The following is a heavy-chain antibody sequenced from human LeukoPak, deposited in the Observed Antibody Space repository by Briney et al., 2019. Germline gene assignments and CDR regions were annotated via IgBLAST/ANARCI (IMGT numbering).Heavy chain of an antibody. D-gene: IGHD3-9*01. CDR2: IIPIFGTA. V-gene: IGHV1-69*13. Sequence: SVKVSCKASGGTFSSYAISWVRQAPGQGLEWMGGIIPIFGTANYAQKFQGRVTITADESTSTAYMELSSLRSEDTAVYYCARWGDYDILTGYLSPSDYWGQGTLVTVSS. J-gene: IGHJ4*02. CDR3: ARWGDYDILTGYLSPSDY. CDR1: GGTFSSYA.